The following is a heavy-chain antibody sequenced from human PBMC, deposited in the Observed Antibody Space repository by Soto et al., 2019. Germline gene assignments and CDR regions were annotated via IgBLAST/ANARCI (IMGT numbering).Heavy chain of an antibody. CDR1: GYTFTRYH. Sequence: ASVKVSCKASGYTFTRYHMHWVRQAPGQGLEWMGVINPGGAKANYAQKFQGRVTMTGDTSTSTVYMELSSLRSEDTAVYYCARDDLLGIVVGMDVWGQGTTVTVSS. D-gene: IGHD3-22*01. CDR3: ARDDLLGIVVGMDV. CDR2: INPGGAKA. J-gene: IGHJ6*02. V-gene: IGHV1-46*01.